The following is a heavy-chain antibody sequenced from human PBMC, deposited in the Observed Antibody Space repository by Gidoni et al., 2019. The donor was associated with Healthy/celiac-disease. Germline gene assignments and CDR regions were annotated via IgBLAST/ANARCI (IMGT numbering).Heavy chain of an antibody. CDR3: ARDQPSEYCSGGSCYSPPADY. CDR2: RSYDGSNK. J-gene: IGHJ4*02. V-gene: IGHV3-30-3*01. D-gene: IGHD2-15*01. CDR1: GFTFRSYA. Sequence: QVQLVESGGGVVQPGRSLRLSCAASGFTFRSYAMHWVRQAPGKGLEWVAVRSYDGSNKYYADSVKGRFTISRDNSKNTLYLQMNSLRAEDTAVYYCARDQPSEYCSGGSCYSPPADYWGQGTLVTVSS.